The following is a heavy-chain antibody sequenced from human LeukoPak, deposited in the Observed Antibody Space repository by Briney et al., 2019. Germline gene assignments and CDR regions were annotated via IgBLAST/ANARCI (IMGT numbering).Heavy chain of an antibody. Sequence: GALGPSCPPSGSPFSSYGMHGVRQAPGRGWGWVSRINSDGSSTSYADSVKGRFTISRDNAKNTLYLQMNSLRAEDTAVYYCARARAPYSSGWYDWFDPWGQGTLVTVSS. J-gene: IGHJ5*02. CDR2: INSDGSST. V-gene: IGHV3-74*01. CDR3: ARARAPYSSGWYDWFDP. CDR1: GSPFSSYG. D-gene: IGHD6-19*01.